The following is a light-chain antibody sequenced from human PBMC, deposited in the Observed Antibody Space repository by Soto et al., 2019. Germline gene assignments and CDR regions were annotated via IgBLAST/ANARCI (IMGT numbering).Light chain of an antibody. CDR3: QQYGNTLSIT. V-gene: IGKV3-20*01. CDR1: QTVSSNY. CDR2: GAS. Sequence: EIVLTQSPGTLSLSPGERATLSCRAGQTVSSNYLAWYQQKPGRAPRLLIYGASSRATGIPDRFSGSGSGTDFTLTISRLEPEDFAVYYCQQYGNTLSITFGQGIRLEIK. J-gene: IGKJ5*01.